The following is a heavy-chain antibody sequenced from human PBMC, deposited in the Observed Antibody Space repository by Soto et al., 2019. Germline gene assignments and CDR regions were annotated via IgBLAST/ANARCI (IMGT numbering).Heavy chain of an antibody. D-gene: IGHD3-9*01. CDR1: GYTFTSYY. V-gene: IGHV1-46*01. CDR2: INPSGGST. Sequence: ASVKVSCKASGYTFTSYYMHWVRQAPGQGLEWMGIINPSGGSTSYAQKFQGRVTMTRDTSTSTVYMELSSLRSEGTAVYYCAGGARYFDWLLYYYYYGMDVWGQGTTVTVSS. CDR3: AGGARYFDWLLYYYYYGMDV. J-gene: IGHJ6*02.